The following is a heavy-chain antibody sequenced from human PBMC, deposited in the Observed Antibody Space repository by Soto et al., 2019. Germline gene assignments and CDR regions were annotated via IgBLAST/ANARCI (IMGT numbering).Heavy chain of an antibody. CDR2: MNPSSGYT. V-gene: IGHV1-8*02. D-gene: IGHD1-26*01. CDR3: ARFVRHQLPTIDY. Sequence: ASVKVSCKASGYTFTYYDINWVRQAPGQGLEWMGWMNPSSGYTGYAQKFQGRVTSTWDTSISTAYLELSSLTSADTSVYYCARFVRHQLPTIDYWGQGALVTVSS. J-gene: IGHJ4*02. CDR1: GYTFTYYD.